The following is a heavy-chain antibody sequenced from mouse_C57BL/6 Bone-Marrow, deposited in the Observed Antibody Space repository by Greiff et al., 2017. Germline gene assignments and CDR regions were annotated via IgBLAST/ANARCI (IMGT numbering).Heavy chain of an antibody. V-gene: IGHV1-75*01. Sequence: VQLVESGPELVKPGASVKISCKASGYTFTDYYINWVKQRPGQGLEWIGWIFPGSGSTYYNEKFKGKATLTVDKSSSTAYMLLSSLTSEDSAVYFCARSGFITTVVAHYAMDYWGQGTSVTVSS. CDR3: ARSGFITTVVAHYAMDY. CDR1: GYTFTDYY. D-gene: IGHD1-1*01. J-gene: IGHJ4*01. CDR2: IFPGSGST.